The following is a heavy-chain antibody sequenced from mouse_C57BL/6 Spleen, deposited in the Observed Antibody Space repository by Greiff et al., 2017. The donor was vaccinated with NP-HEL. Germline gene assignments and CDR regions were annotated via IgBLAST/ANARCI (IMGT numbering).Heavy chain of an antibody. CDR3: ARWLLRGGYAMDY. V-gene: IGHV1-64*01. CDR1: GYTFTSYW. D-gene: IGHD2-3*01. Sequence: QVQLQQPGAELVKPGASVKLSCKASGYTFTSYWMHWVKQRPGQGLEWIGMIHPNSGSTNYNEKFKSKATLTVDKSSSTAYMQLSSLTSEDSAVYYCARWLLRGGYAMDYWGQGTSVTVSS. CDR2: IHPNSGST. J-gene: IGHJ4*01.